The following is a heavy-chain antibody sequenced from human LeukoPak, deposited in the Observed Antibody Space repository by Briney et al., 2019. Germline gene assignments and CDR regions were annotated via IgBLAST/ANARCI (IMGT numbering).Heavy chain of an antibody. V-gene: IGHV1-8*02. CDR3: AREVKKEYYYGSGSPYNWFDP. D-gene: IGHD3-10*01. CDR1: GLTLTTIY. J-gene: IGHJ5*02. CDR2: MNPNSGNT. Sequence: ASVKVSCKASGLTLTTIYMHWVRQATGQGLEWMGWMNPNSGNTGYAQKFQGRVTMTRNTSISTAYMELSSLRSEDTAVYYCAREVKKEYYYGSGSPYNWFDPWGQGTLVTVSS.